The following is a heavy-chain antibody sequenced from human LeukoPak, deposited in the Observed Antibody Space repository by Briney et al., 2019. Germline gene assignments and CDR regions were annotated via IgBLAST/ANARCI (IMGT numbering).Heavy chain of an antibody. CDR2: ISSSGTYI. CDR3: ATEDAAKFDY. V-gene: IGHV3-21*01. J-gene: IGHJ4*02. Sequence: PGGSLRLSCAASGFTFSSYSLNWVRQAPGKGLEWVSSISSSGTYIYYADSVKGRFTISSDNAKNSLYLQMNSLRAEDTAVYYCATEDAAKFDYWGQGTLVTVSS. CDR1: GFTFSSYS. D-gene: IGHD2-15*01.